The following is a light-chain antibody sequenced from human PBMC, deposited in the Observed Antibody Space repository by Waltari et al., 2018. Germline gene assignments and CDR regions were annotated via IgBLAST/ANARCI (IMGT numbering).Light chain of an antibody. CDR3: QAWDSSTAV. Sequence: SYELAQPPSVSVSPGQTASITCSGDKLGDKYVSWYQKKPGQSPVVGIYRDTERPSGIPGRFSGSNSGNTATLTISGTQTMDEADYYCQAWDSSTAVFGGGTKLTVL. CDR2: RDT. V-gene: IGLV3-1*01. CDR1: KLGDKY. J-gene: IGLJ2*01.